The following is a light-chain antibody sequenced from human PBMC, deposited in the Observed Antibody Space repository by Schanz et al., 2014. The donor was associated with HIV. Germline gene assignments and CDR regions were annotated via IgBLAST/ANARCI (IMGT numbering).Light chain of an antibody. CDR1: SSDVGASNY. V-gene: IGLV2-14*03. Sequence: QSALTQPASVSGSPGQSITISCTGTSSDVGASNYVSWYQQHPNKAPKLMIYDVSSRPSGVSNRFSGSKSGNTASLTISGLQAEDEADYYCSSYTSSSTLVFGGGTKLTVL. J-gene: IGLJ2*01. CDR3: SSYTSSSTLV. CDR2: DVS.